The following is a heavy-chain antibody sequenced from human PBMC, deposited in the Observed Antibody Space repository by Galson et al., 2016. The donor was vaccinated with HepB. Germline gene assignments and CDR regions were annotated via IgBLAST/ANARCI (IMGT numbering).Heavy chain of an antibody. CDR3: TRDLSTTLRACDY. CDR2: IDVSRQT. Sequence: SLRLSCAVSGFPFKNYNMAWFRQAPGRGLEWVSCIDVSRQTWYADSVTGRFTISRDNGKNSLYLQMSSLRDEDTAVYYCTRDLSTTLRACDYWGQGTLVTVSS. J-gene: IGHJ4*02. CDR1: GFPFKNYN. V-gene: IGHV3-48*02. D-gene: IGHD5/OR15-5a*01.